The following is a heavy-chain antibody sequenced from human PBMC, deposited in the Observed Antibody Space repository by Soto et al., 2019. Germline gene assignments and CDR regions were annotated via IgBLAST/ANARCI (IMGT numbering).Heavy chain of an antibody. Sequence: EVQLVESGGGLVQPGGSLRLSCLASGFTVSSSFMNWVRQAPGKGLEWVSVIYRDGKTFYADSVKGRFAISRDKAKNTLYPQMSGLRVVDAAVYYCASNIPAARDVTWGAFDGWGQGTMVTVSS. CDR1: GFTVSSSF. D-gene: IGHD2-21*01. CDR3: ASNIPAARDVTWGAFDG. V-gene: IGHV3-66*01. J-gene: IGHJ3*01. CDR2: IYRDGKT.